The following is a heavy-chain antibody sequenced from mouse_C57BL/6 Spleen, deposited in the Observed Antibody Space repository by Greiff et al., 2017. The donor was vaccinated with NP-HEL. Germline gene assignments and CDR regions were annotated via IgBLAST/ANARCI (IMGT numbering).Heavy chain of an antibody. CDR2: INPSTGGT. D-gene: IGHD2-2*01. CDR1: GYSFTGYY. V-gene: IGHV1-42*01. CDR3: ANGYDGYFDV. J-gene: IGHJ1*03. Sequence: EVQLQQSGPELVKPGASVKISCKASGYSFTGYYMNWVKQSPEKSLEWIGEINPSTGGTTYNQKFKAKATLTVDKSSSTAYMQLKSLTSEDSAVYYCANGYDGYFDVWGTGTTVTVSS.